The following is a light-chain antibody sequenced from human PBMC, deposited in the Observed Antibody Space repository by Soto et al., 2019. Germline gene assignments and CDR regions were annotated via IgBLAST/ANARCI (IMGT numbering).Light chain of an antibody. V-gene: IGKV2-30*01. J-gene: IGKJ1*01. CDR2: KVS. CDR1: QSLVSSDGNTF. CDR3: MQGTPWPRT. Sequence: DVVMTQSPLSLPVTLGQPASISCRSSQSLVSSDGNTFLNWFHQRPGQSPRRLIYKVSNRDSGAPDRFSGSGSGTDFTLKISRGESEDDGFYSCMQGTPWPRTFGKGTKV.